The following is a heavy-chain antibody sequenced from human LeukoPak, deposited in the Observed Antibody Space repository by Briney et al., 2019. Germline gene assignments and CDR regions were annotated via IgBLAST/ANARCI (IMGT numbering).Heavy chain of an antibody. D-gene: IGHD3-10*01. J-gene: IGHJ4*02. CDR1: GFTFSDYY. Sequence: PGGSPRLSCAASGFTFSDYYMSWIRQAPGKGLECVSYISSSGNTTYHADSVKGRFTISRDNAKNSLYLQMSSLRAEDTAVYYCTGNYYGSGSYADFDYWGQGTLVTVSS. V-gene: IGHV3-11*04. CDR3: TGNYYGSGSYADFDY. CDR2: ISSSGNTT.